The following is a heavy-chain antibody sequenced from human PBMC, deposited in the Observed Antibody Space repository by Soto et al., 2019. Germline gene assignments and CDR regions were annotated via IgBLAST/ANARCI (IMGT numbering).Heavy chain of an antibody. D-gene: IGHD2-15*01. V-gene: IGHV3-30*18. CDR3: AKDRRGPYYYYGMDV. CDR2: ISYDGSNK. Sequence: GGSLRLSCAASGFTFSSYGMHWVRQAPGKGLEWVAVISYDGSNKYYADSVKGRFTISRDNSKNTLYLQMNSLRAEDTAVYYCAKDRRGPYYYYGMDVWGQGTTVTVSS. CDR1: GFTFSSYG. J-gene: IGHJ6*02.